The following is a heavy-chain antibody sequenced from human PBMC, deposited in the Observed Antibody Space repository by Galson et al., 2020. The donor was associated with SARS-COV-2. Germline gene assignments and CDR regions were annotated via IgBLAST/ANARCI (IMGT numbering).Heavy chain of an antibody. V-gene: IGHV3-30-3*01. CDR3: ARGYDMLTCYLYFDY. D-gene: IGHD3-9*01. CDR1: GFTFSSYA. CDR2: ISYDGSNK. Sequence: GESLKISCAASGFTFSSYAMHWVRQAPGKGLEWVAVISYDGSNKYYADSVKGRFTISRDNSKNTLYLQMNSLRAEDTAVYYCARGYDMLTCYLYFDYGGQGPLVAVSS. J-gene: IGHJ4*02.